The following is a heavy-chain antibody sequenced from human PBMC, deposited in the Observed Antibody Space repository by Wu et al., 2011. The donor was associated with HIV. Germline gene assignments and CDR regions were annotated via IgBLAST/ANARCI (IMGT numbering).Heavy chain of an antibody. J-gene: IGHJ6*02. CDR3: ARDESGSSSFYGMDV. Sequence: QVQLVQSGAEVKKPGASVKVSCKASGYTFSTSGVSWVRQAPGQRLEWMGWISTYSGNTKYAQRLQGRVTMTTDTPANTAYMELRSLRSDDTAVYYCARDESGSSSFYGMDVWGQGTTVTVSS. D-gene: IGHD1-26*01. CDR2: ISTYSGNT. V-gene: IGHV1-18*01. CDR1: GYTFSTSG.